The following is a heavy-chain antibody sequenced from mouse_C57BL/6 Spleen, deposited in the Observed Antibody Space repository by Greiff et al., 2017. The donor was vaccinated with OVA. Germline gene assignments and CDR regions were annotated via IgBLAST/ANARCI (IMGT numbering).Heavy chain of an antibody. CDR1: GYTFTSYW. CDR3: ARAGGALYYFDY. V-gene: IGHV1-55*01. CDR2: IYPGSGST. D-gene: IGHD6-1*01. J-gene: IGHJ2*01. Sequence: QVHVKQPGAELVKPGASVKMSCKASGYTFTSYWLTWVKQRPGQGLEWIGDIYPGSGSTNYNEKFKSKATLTVDTSSSTAYMQLSSLTSEDAAVYYCARAGGALYYFDYWGQGTTLTVSS.